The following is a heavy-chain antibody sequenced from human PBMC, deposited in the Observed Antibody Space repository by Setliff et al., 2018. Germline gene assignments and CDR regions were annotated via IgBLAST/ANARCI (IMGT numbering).Heavy chain of an antibody. D-gene: IGHD1-26*01. Sequence: SETLSLTCAVYGDSLSDYYWSWIRQAPGKGPEWIEEINHRGSTNYSPSLRSRVTISVDTSKNQFSLRLRSVTAADTAVYFCARDNTMVGATDYWGLGTLVTVSS. CDR1: GDSLSDYY. J-gene: IGHJ4*02. V-gene: IGHV4-34*01. CDR3: ARDNTMVGATDY. CDR2: INHRGST.